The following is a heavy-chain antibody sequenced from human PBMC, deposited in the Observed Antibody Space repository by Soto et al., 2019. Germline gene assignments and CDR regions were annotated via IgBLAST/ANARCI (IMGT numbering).Heavy chain of an antibody. V-gene: IGHV5-10-1*01. CDR2: IDPSDSYT. Sequence: PGESLKISCKGAGYSFTSYWICWVRQMPGKGLEWMGRIDPSDSYTNYSPSFQGHVTISADKSISTAYLQWSSLKASDTAMYYCARQITVITPGGMDVWGQETTVTVSS. CDR3: ARQITVITPGGMDV. CDR1: GYSFTSYW. D-gene: IGHD4-17*01. J-gene: IGHJ6*02.